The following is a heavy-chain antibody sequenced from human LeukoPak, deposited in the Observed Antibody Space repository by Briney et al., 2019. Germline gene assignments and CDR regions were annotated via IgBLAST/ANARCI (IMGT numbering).Heavy chain of an antibody. Sequence: SETLSLTCTVSGGSISSYYWNWIRQPPGKGLEWIGYIYYSGSTNYNPSLKSRVTISVDTSKNQFSLKLSSVTAADTAVYYCARETFDYSSGWASFDYWGQGTLVTVSS. D-gene: IGHD6-19*01. CDR1: GGSISSYY. CDR2: IYYSGST. V-gene: IGHV4-59*01. CDR3: ARETFDYSSGWASFDY. J-gene: IGHJ4*02.